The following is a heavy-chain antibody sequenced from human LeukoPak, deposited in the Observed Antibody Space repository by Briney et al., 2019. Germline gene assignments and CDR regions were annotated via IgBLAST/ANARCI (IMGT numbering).Heavy chain of an antibody. CDR3: ARTRAAAGIWYYYYGMDV. J-gene: IGHJ6*02. Sequence: ASVKVSCKASESIFTNLLIHWVRQAPGQGLEWMGWLVAKNGGTHYAQNFQGRVTMTRDTSIRTAYMELSGLRSDDTAVYYCARTRAAAGIWYYYYGMDVWGQGTTVTVSS. D-gene: IGHD6-13*01. V-gene: IGHV1-2*02. CDR1: ESIFTNLL. CDR2: LVAKNGGT.